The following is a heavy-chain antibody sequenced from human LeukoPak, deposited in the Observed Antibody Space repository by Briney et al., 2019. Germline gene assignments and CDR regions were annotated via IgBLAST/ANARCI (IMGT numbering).Heavy chain of an antibody. CDR1: GFTFSSYT. CDR3: ARALTTLTYEGY. D-gene: IGHD1-1*01. CDR2: ISGSNSYI. J-gene: IGHJ4*02. V-gene: IGHV3-21*01. Sequence: KPGGSLRLSCAASGFTFSSYTMHWIRQAPGKGLEWVLSISGSNSYIFYADSVKGRFTVSRDNAKDSLYLQMNSLRAEDTAVYYCARALTTLTYEGYWGQGTLVTVSS.